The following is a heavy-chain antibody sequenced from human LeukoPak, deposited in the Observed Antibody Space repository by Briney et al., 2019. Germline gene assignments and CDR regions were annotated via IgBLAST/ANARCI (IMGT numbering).Heavy chain of an antibody. CDR1: GYTFTSCY. V-gene: IGHV1-46*01. CDR2: INPSGGTT. D-gene: IGHD3-22*01. Sequence: GASVKVSCKASGYTFTSCYMHWVRQAPGQGLEWMAIINPSGGTTTYAQKFQGRVTITRDTSTSTVYMELSSLRSEDTAVYYCARDRPTLYYYDSSGKEVDIWGQGTMVAVSS. J-gene: IGHJ3*02. CDR3: ARDRPTLYYYDSSGKEVDI.